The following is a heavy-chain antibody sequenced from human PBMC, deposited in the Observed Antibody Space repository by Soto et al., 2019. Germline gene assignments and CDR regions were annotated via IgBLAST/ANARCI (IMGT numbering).Heavy chain of an antibody. V-gene: IGHV3-21*01. J-gene: IGHJ6*02. Sequence: EVQLVESGGGLVKPGGSLRLSCAVSGFTFSSYSMNWVRQAPGKGLEWVSSISSSSSDIYFADSVKGRFTISRDNAKNSLYLQMNSLRAEDTAVYYCAREGGTTSYYYGMDVWGQGTTVTVSS. D-gene: IGHD1-7*01. CDR2: ISSSSSDI. CDR3: AREGGTTSYYYGMDV. CDR1: GFTFSSYS.